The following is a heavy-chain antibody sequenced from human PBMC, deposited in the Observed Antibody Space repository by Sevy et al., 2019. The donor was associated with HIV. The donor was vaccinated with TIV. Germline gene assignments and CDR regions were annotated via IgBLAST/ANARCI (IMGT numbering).Heavy chain of an antibody. J-gene: IGHJ4*02. Sequence: SETLSLTCVVYTGSFSGYYWSWIRQPPGKRLEWIGEINHSGSTNYNPSLKSRVTISADTSKNQFSLKLSSVTAADTAVYYCATRRGHLSFDYWGQGTLVTVSS. CDR3: ATRRGHLSFDY. CDR2: INHSGST. V-gene: IGHV4-34*01. CDR1: TGSFSGYY.